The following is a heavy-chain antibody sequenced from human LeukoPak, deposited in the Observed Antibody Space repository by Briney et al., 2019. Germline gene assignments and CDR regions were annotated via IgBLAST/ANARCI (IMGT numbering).Heavy chain of an antibody. Sequence: GGSLRLSCAASGFTFSSYAMNWVRQAPGKGLEWVSSISSSSSYIYYADSVKGRFTISRDNAKNSLYLQMNSLRAEDTAVYYCARDNSWAYGDSSYYFDYWGQGTLVTVSS. J-gene: IGHJ4*02. D-gene: IGHD4-17*01. CDR1: GFTFSSYA. CDR2: ISSSSSYI. V-gene: IGHV3-21*01. CDR3: ARDNSWAYGDSSYYFDY.